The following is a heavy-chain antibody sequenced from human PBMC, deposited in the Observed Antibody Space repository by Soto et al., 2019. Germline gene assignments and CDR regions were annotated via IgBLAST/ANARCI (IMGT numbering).Heavy chain of an antibody. J-gene: IGHJ4*02. D-gene: IGHD1-1*01. CDR1: GFTVSNYY. CDR3: ARGKSRDAYNPLGY. Sequence: PGRSLRLSCAASGFTVSNYYMSCVRQAPGRGLQWVSVIYTAGPTYYADSVKGRFTISRDESKNTLYFHMDNLRAEDTATYYCARGKSRDAYNPLGYWGPGTMVTVSS. CDR2: IYTAGPT. V-gene: IGHV3-53*01.